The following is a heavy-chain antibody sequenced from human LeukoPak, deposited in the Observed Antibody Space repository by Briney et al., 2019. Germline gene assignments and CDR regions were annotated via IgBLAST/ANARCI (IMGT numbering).Heavy chain of an antibody. CDR2: IRGSGGTT. D-gene: IGHD3-22*01. CDR3: AKTNGYYSD. V-gene: IGHV3-23*01. J-gene: IGHJ4*02. Sequence: PGGSLRLSCAASGFTFSSYGMNWVRQAPGQGLEWVSGIRGSGGTTYYADSVKGRFTISRDNSKNSLSLQVSSLRAEDTAVYYCAKTNGYYSDWGQGTLVTVSS. CDR1: GFTFSSYG.